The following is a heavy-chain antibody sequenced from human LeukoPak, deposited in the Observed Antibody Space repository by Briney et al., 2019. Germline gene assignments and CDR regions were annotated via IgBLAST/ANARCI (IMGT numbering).Heavy chain of an antibody. V-gene: IGHV3-74*01. CDR2: INSDGTTT. CDR1: GFTFSSYW. D-gene: IGHD4-4*01. Sequence: PGGSLRLSCAASGFTFSSYWMHWVRQAPGKGLVWVSRINSDGTTTTYADSVKGRFTISRDNAKNTLYLQMNSLRAEDTAVYYCARGGVTRNGYWGQGTLVTVSS. CDR3: ARGGVTRNGY. J-gene: IGHJ4*02.